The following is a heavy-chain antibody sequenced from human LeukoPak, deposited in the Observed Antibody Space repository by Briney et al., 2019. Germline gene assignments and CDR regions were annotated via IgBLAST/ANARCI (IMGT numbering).Heavy chain of an antibody. V-gene: IGHV1-69*05. D-gene: IGHD5-18*01. CDR3: ASSGRGYSYGLAD. J-gene: IGHJ4*02. Sequence: ASVKVSCKASGGTFSSYAISWVRQAPGQGLEWMGGIIPIFGTANYAQKFQGRVTITTDESTSTAYMELGSLRSADTAVYYCASSGRGYSYGLADWGQGTLVTVSS. CDR2: IIPIFGTA. CDR1: GGTFSSYA.